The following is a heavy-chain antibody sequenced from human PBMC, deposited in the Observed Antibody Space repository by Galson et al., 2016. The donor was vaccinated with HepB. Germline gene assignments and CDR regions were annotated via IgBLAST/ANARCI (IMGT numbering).Heavy chain of an antibody. CDR3: ARHPTGYPNWFDR. Sequence: SETLSLTCTVSGASIISTTYNWGWIRRPPGKGLEWIASIFHTGRSDYNPSLQSRVTISVDTSMNRFSLSLRSVSTADTATYFCARHPTGYPNWFDRWGHGTLVVVSS. CDR2: IFHTGRS. D-gene: IGHD3-9*01. J-gene: IGHJ5*02. CDR1: GASIISTTYN. V-gene: IGHV4-39*01.